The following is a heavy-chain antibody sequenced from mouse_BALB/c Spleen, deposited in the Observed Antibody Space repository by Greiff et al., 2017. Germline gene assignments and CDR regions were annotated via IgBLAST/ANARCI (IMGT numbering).Heavy chain of an antibody. J-gene: IGHJ2*01. D-gene: IGHD1-1*02. CDR3: ARSGGNYFDY. Sequence: EVNVVESGGGLVQPGGSRKLSCAASGFTFSSFGMHWVRQAPEKGLEWVAYISSGSSTIYYADTVKGRFTISRDNPKNTLFLQMTSLRSEDTAMYYCARSGGNYFDYWGQGTTLTVSS. CDR2: ISSGSSTI. V-gene: IGHV5-17*02. CDR1: GFTFSSFG.